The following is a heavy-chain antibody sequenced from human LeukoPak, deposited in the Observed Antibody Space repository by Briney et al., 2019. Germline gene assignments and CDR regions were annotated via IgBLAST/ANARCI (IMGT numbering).Heavy chain of an antibody. CDR2: IWYDGSNK. J-gene: IGHJ4*02. D-gene: IGHD3-10*01. Sequence: GGSLRLSCAASGFTFSSYGMHWVRQATGKGLEWVAVIWYDGSNKYYADSVKGRFTISRDNSKNTLYLQMNSLRAEDTAVYYCARDVDYYGSGSYYQPAYYFDYWGQGTLVTVSS. CDR1: GFTFSSYG. V-gene: IGHV3-33*01. CDR3: ARDVDYYGSGSYYQPAYYFDY.